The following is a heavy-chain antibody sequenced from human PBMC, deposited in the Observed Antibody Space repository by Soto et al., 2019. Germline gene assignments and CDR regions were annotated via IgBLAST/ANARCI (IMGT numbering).Heavy chain of an antibody. V-gene: IGHV4-59*08. J-gene: IGHJ3*02. CDR3: ARPKRYFDWFDDAFDI. Sequence: PSETLSLTCTVSGGSISSNYWSWIRQPPGKGLEWIGYIYYSGSTKYNPSLKSRVTISVDTSKNQFSLKLSSVTAADTAVYYCARPKRYFDWFDDAFDIWGQGTMVTVSS. CDR2: IYYSGST. CDR1: GGSISSNY. D-gene: IGHD3-9*01.